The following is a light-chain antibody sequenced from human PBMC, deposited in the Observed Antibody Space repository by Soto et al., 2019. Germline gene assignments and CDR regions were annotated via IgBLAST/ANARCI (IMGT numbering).Light chain of an antibody. CDR3: YSYAARNIWV. CDR2: GVT. CDR1: GSDIGAYNF. Sequence: QSALAQPPSASGSPGQSVTISCTGSGSDIGAYNFVSWYQQHPGKAPKLMIFGVTERPSGVPDRFSGSKSGNTASLTVSGLQVDDGVVYYVYSYAARNIWVFGGGPRLTAL. J-gene: IGLJ3*02. V-gene: IGLV2-8*01.